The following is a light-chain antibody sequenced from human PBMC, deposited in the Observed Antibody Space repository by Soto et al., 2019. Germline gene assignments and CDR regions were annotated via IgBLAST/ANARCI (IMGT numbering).Light chain of an antibody. V-gene: IGLV2-14*03. CDR1: KNDFGNYDF. J-gene: IGLJ1*01. CDR2: DVS. CDR3: SSYTSTSSFYV. Sequence: QAALTQPAPLSGPPGQSITISCTGAKNDFGNYDFVSWYRQHPGEAPKVLIFDVSNRPSGISNRFSGSKSGNTASLTIYGLQAEDEADYFCSSYTSTSSFYVFGTGTKVTVL.